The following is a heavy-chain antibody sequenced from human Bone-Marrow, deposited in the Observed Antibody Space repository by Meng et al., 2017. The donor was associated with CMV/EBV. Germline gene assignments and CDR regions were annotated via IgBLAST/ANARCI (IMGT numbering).Heavy chain of an antibody. CDR3: SIPPYDFWSGYSSFAY. J-gene: IGHJ4*02. CDR1: GYTFTSYY. V-gene: IGHV1-46*01. D-gene: IGHD3-3*01. Sequence: ASVKVSCKASGYTFTSYYMHWVRQAPGQGLEWMGIINSSGGSTSYAQKFQGRVTMTRDTSTSTVYMELSSLRYEDTAVYYCSIPPYDFWSGYSSFAYWGQGTLVTVSS. CDR2: INSSGGST.